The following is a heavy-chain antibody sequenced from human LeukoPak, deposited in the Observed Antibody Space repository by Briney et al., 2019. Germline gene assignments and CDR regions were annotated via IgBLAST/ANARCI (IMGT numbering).Heavy chain of an antibody. Sequence: PGASVKVSCKASGYTFTSYGISWVRQAPGQGLEWMGWISAYNGNTNYAQKLQGRVTMTTDTSTSTAYMELRSLRSDDTAVYYCARGPPRNYYDSSGYSRWFDYWGQGTLVTVSS. V-gene: IGHV1-18*01. CDR2: ISAYNGNT. CDR3: ARGPPRNYYDSSGYSRWFDY. J-gene: IGHJ5*01. D-gene: IGHD3-22*01. CDR1: GYTFTSYG.